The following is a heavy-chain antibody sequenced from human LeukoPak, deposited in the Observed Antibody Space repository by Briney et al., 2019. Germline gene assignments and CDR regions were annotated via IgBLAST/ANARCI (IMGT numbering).Heavy chain of an antibody. D-gene: IGHD2-15*01. CDR2: INPSSGGT. V-gene: IGHV1-2*06. Sequence: GASVKVSCKSSVYTFTGYYIHWVRQAPGQGLEWMGRINPSSGGTNYAQNFQGRVTMTRDTSISTAYMELSRLRSDDTAVYYCARDQDCSGGSCYEYFQHWGQGTLVTVSS. J-gene: IGHJ1*01. CDR1: VYTFTGYY. CDR3: ARDQDCSGGSCYEYFQH.